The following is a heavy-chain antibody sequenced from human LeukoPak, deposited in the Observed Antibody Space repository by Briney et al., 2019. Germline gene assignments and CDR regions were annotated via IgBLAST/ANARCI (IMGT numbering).Heavy chain of an antibody. Sequence: PGGSLRLSCAASGFTFSSYGMHWVRQAPGKGLEWVAFIRYDGSNKYYADSVKGRFTISRDNSKNTLYLQMNSLRAEDTAVYYCAKGGWDDGDYLDYWGQGTLVTVSS. CDR2: IRYDGSNK. J-gene: IGHJ4*02. D-gene: IGHD4-17*01. V-gene: IGHV3-30*02. CDR3: AKGGWDDGDYLDY. CDR1: GFTFSSYG.